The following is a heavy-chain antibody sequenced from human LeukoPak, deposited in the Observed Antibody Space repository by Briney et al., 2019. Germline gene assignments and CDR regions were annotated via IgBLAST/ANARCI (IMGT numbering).Heavy chain of an antibody. V-gene: IGHV4-59*01. CDR2: IYYSGST. Sequence: NPSETLSLTCTVSGGSISSYYWSWIRQPPGKGLEWIGYIYYSGSTNYSPSLKSRVTISVDTSKNQFSLNLSSVTAADTAVYYCAREGDKYANWFDTWGQGTLVTVSS. CDR3: AREGDKYANWFDT. J-gene: IGHJ5*02. D-gene: IGHD2-21*02. CDR1: GGSISSYY.